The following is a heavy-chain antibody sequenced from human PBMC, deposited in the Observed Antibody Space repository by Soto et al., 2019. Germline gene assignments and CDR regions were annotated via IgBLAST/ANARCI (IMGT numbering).Heavy chain of an antibody. D-gene: IGHD3-10*01. J-gene: IGHJ4*02. CDR1: GGSISSGGYY. Sequence: TSETLSLTCTVSGGSISSGGYYWSWIRQHPGKGLEWIGYIYYSGSTYYNPSLKSRVTISVDTSKNQFSLKLSSVTAADTAVYYCARKGVTMVRGAGNFDYWGQGTLVTVSS. V-gene: IGHV4-31*03. CDR2: IYYSGST. CDR3: ARKGVTMVRGAGNFDY.